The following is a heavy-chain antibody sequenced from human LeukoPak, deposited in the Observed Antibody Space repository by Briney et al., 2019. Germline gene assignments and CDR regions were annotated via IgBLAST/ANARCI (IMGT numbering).Heavy chain of an antibody. CDR1: GGSFSGYY. V-gene: IGHV4-34*01. CDR3: ARGNLYYYDSSGYYFKFDY. Sequence: PSVTLSLTCAVYGGSFSGYYWSWIRQPPGKGLEWIGEINHSGSTNYNPSLKSRVTISVDTSKNQFSLKLSSVTAADTAVYYCARGNLYYYDSSGYYFKFDYWGQGTLVTVSS. CDR2: INHSGST. D-gene: IGHD3-22*01. J-gene: IGHJ4*02.